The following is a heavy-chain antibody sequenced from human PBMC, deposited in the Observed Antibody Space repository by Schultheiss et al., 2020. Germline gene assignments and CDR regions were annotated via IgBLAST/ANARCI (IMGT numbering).Heavy chain of an antibody. CDR2: TRNKANSYTT. V-gene: IGHV3-72*01. CDR1: GFTFSDHY. J-gene: IGHJ4*02. Sequence: WGALRLSCAASGFTFSDHYMDWVRQAPGKGLEWVGRTRNKANSYTTEYAASVKGRFTISRDDSKNSLYLQMNSLKTEDTAVYYCARVGLDYYGSGSYLGYFDYWGQGTLVTVSS. D-gene: IGHD3-10*01. CDR3: ARVGLDYYGSGSYLGYFDY.